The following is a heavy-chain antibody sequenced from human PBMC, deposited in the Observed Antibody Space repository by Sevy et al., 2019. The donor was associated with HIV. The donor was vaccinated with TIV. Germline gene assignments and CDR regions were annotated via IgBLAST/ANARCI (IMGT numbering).Heavy chain of an antibody. Sequence: GRSLRLSCAASGFTFSNYGMHWVRQPPGKGLEGVAGIWFDGSNKYYADSVKGRFTISRDNSKNSLFLQMHSLRVEDTAAYYCVRVDGAMEGAYYFDYWGQGTLVTVSS. CDR1: GFTFSNYG. CDR2: IWFDGSNK. CDR3: VRVDGAMEGAYYFDY. J-gene: IGHJ4*02. D-gene: IGHD5-18*01. V-gene: IGHV3-33*01.